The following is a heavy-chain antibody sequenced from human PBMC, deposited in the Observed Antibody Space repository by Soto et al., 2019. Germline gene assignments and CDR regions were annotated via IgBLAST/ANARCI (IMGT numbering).Heavy chain of an antibody. J-gene: IGHJ4*02. V-gene: IGHV3-9*01. Sequence: EVQLVESGGGLVQPGRSLRLSCAASGFTFDDYAMHWVRQAPGKGLEWVSGISWNSGSIGYADSVKGRFTISRDNAKNSLYLQMNSLRAEDTDLYDCAKGVAAWGFFDYWGQGTLVTVSS. CDR2: ISWNSGSI. CDR3: AKGVAAWGFFDY. CDR1: GFTFDDYA. D-gene: IGHD2-15*01.